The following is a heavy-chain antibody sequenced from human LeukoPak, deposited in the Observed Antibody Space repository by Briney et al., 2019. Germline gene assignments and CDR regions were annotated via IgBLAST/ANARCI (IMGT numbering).Heavy chain of an antibody. D-gene: IGHD6-19*01. CDR1: GFTFSSYA. V-gene: IGHV3-23*01. Sequence: GGSLRLSCAASGFTFSSYAMSWVRQAPGKGLEWVSAISGSGGSRYYADSVKGRFTISRDNSKNTLYLQVNSLRAEDTAVYYCAKEMAVAGGGYFDYWGKETLVTVPS. CDR2: ISGSGGSR. CDR3: AKEMAVAGGGYFDY. J-gene: IGHJ4*02.